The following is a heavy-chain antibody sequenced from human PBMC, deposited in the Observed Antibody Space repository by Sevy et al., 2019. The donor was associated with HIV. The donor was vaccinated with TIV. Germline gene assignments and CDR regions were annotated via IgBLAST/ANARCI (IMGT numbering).Heavy chain of an antibody. CDR2: ISSSSSYI. Sequence: GGSLRLSCAASGFTFSSYSMNWVRQAPGKGLEWVSSISSSSSYIYYADSVKGRFTISRDNAKNSLYLQMTSLRAEDTAVYYCARCIAAAGTPGVFDIWGQGTMVTVSS. V-gene: IGHV3-21*01. J-gene: IGHJ3*02. CDR1: GFTFSSYS. CDR3: ARCIAAAGTPGVFDI. D-gene: IGHD6-13*01.